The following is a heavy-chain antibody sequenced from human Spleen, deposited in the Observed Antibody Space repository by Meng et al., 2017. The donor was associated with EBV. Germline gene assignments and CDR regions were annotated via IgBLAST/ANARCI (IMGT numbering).Heavy chain of an antibody. CDR3: AHRDYYGVVDY. V-gene: IGHV2-5*02. Sequence: QITLKKCGRSLVKPTPTLTLTCTVSWFSLSTSGEGVAWIRQPPGKALEWLALIYWDDDKRYSPSLRSRLTITKDTSKNQVVLTMTNMDPVDTATYYCAHRDYYGVVDYWGQGTLVTVSS. CDR1: WFSLSTSGEG. D-gene: IGHD3-10*01. J-gene: IGHJ4*02. CDR2: IYWDDDK.